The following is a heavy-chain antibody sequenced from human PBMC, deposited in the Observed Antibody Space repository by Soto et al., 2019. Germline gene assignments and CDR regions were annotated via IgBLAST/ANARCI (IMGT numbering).Heavy chain of an antibody. Sequence: SETLSLTCAVYGGSFSGYYWNWIRQPPGKGLEWIGEINHSGSTNYNPSLKSRVTISVDKSKKQFSLKLSSVTAADTAVYYCAREYYYDNSGVFDCWGQGTLVTVSS. V-gene: IGHV4-34*01. J-gene: IGHJ4*02. CDR3: AREYYYDNSGVFDC. CDR2: INHSGST. D-gene: IGHD3-22*01. CDR1: GGSFSGYY.